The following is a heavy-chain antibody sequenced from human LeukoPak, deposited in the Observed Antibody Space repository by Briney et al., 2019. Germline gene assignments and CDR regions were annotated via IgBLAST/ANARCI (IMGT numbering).Heavy chain of an antibody. CDR3: AKDGTPYSSSWYAHFDY. J-gene: IGHJ4*02. Sequence: GGSLRLSCAASGFIFSTYWMMWARQAPGKGLEWVANMKGDGSEIHYVDSVKGRFTISRDNAKNSLTLQMNSLRPEDTAVYYCAKDGTPYSSSWYAHFDYWGQGTLVTVSS. D-gene: IGHD6-13*01. CDR2: MKGDGSEI. CDR1: GFIFSTYW. V-gene: IGHV3-7*01.